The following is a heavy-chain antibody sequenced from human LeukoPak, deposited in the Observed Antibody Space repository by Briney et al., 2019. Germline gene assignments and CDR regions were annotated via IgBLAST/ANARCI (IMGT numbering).Heavy chain of an antibody. CDR3: AKVEGGLLLWFRELFHNY. Sequence: GGSLRLSCAAAGFTFSSYAMSWVRQAPGEGLEWVSAISGSGGSTYYADSVKGRFTISRDNSKNTLYLQMNSLRAEDTAVYYCAKVEGGLLLWFRELFHNYWGQGTLVTVSS. CDR2: ISGSGGST. V-gene: IGHV3-23*01. D-gene: IGHD3-10*01. CDR1: GFTFSSYA. J-gene: IGHJ4*02.